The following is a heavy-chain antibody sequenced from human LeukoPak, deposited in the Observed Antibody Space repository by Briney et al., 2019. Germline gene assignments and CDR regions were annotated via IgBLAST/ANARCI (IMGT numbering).Heavy chain of an antibody. CDR2: IYTSGST. CDR3: ASELAAAGTVSLDY. V-gene: IGHV4-61*02. CDR1: GGSISSGSYY. Sequence: KPSETLSLTCTVSGGSISSGSYYWSWIRQPAGKGLKWIGRIYTSGSTNYNPSLKSRVTISVDTSKNQFSLKLSSVTAADTAVYYCASELAAAGTVSLDYWGQGTLVTVSS. J-gene: IGHJ4*02. D-gene: IGHD6-13*01.